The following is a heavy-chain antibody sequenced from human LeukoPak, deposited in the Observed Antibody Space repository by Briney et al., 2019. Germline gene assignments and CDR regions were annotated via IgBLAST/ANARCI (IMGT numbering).Heavy chain of an antibody. CDR3: AKVGVRTMVRGVILGYMDV. Sequence: PGRSLRLSCAASGFTFSSYGMHWVRQAPGKGLEWVAVIWYDGSNKYYADSVKGRFTISRDNSKNTLYLQMNSLRAEDTAVYYCAKVGVRTMVRGVILGYMDVWAKGPRSPSP. V-gene: IGHV3-33*06. J-gene: IGHJ6*03. CDR1: GFTFSSYG. CDR2: IWYDGSNK. D-gene: IGHD3-10*01.